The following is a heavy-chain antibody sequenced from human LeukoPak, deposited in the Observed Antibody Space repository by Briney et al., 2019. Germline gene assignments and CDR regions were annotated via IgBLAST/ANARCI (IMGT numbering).Heavy chain of an antibody. CDR3: ARVEGNYYDSSGYYLGY. V-gene: IGHV1-69*13. D-gene: IGHD3-22*01. CDR2: IISIFGTA. CDR1: VGTFSSYA. J-gene: IGHJ4*02. Sequence: ASVKVSCKASVGTFSSYAISWVRQAPGQGLEWMGGIISIFGTANYAQKFQGRVTITADESTSTAYMELSSLRSEDTAVYYCARVEGNYYDSSGYYLGYWGQGTLVTVSS.